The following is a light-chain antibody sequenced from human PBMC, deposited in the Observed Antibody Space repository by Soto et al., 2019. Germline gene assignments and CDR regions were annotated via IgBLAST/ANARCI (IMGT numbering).Light chain of an antibody. V-gene: IGLV2-14*01. J-gene: IGLJ2*01. Sequence: QSALTQPASVSGSPGQSITISCTGTSSDVGGYNYVSWYQQNPGKAPKLIIYDVSNRPSGVSNRFSGSKSGNTASLTISGLQAEDEADYYCSSYTSSSTLDVVFGGGTKLTVL. CDR2: DVS. CDR3: SSYTSSSTLDVV. CDR1: SSDVGGYNY.